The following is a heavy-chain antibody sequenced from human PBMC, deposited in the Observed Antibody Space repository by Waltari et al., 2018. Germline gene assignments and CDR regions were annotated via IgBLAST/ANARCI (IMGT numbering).Heavy chain of an antibody. CDR3: ALGELFNWFDP. CDR1: GGSISRYY. D-gene: IGHD3-16*01. Sequence: QVQLQESGPGLVKPSETLSLTCTVSGGSISRYYWSWIRQPPGKGLEWIGYIYYSGSTNYNPPLKSRVTISVDTSKNQFSLKLSSVTAADTAVYYCALGELFNWFDPWGQGTLVTVSS. J-gene: IGHJ5*02. CDR2: IYYSGST. V-gene: IGHV4-59*01.